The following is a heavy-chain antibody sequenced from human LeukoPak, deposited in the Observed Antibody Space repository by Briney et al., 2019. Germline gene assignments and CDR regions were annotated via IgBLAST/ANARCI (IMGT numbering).Heavy chain of an antibody. CDR3: ARARPRIQTYYYGSGSYPYGMDV. Sequence: SQTLSLTCTVSGGSISSGDYYWSWIRQPPGKGLEWIGYIYYSGSAYYNPSLKSRVTISVDTSKNQFSLKLSSVTAADTAVYYCARARPRIQTYYYGSGSYPYGMDVWGKGTTVTVSS. CDR1: GGSISSGDYY. D-gene: IGHD3-10*01. V-gene: IGHV4-30-4*01. J-gene: IGHJ6*04. CDR2: IYYSGSA.